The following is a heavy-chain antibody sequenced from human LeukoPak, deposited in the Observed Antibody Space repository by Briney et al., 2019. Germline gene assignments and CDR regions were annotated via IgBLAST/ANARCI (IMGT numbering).Heavy chain of an antibody. CDR1: GGTFSSYA. J-gene: IGHJ5*02. CDR3: ARDDTRGYSTYVWFDP. CDR2: IIPIFGTA. Sequence: GSSVKVSCKASGGTFSSYAISWVRQAPGQGLEWMGRIIPIFGTANYAQKVQGRVTITTDESTSTAYMELRSLRSEDKAVYYCARDDTRGYSTYVWFDPWGQGTLVTVSS. D-gene: IGHD4-11*01. V-gene: IGHV1-69*05.